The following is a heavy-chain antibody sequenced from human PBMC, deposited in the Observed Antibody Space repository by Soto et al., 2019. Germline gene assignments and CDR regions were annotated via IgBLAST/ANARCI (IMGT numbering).Heavy chain of an antibody. V-gene: IGHV4-61*01. CDR1: GGSVSSGSYY. J-gene: IGHJ4*02. CDR3: ARDGDGYNY. D-gene: IGHD5-12*01. Sequence: QVQLQESGPGLVKPSETLSLTCTVSGGSVSSGSYYWSWIRQPPGKGLEWIGYIYSSGSTSYTPSLKTRVTISVATSKNQFSLKLSSVTAADTAVYYCARDGDGYNYWGQGTLVTVSS. CDR2: IYSSGST.